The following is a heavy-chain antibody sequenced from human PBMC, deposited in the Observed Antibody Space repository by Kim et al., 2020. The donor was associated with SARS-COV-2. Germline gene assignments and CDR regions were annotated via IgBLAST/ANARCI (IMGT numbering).Heavy chain of an antibody. CDR2: GGT. J-gene: IGHJ3*02. CDR3: ARDRQAFDI. D-gene: IGHD6-6*01. Sequence: GGTNYAQKFQGRVTMTRDTSSSTAYMELSRLRSDDTAVYYCARDRQAFDIWGQGTMVTVSS. V-gene: IGHV1-2*02.